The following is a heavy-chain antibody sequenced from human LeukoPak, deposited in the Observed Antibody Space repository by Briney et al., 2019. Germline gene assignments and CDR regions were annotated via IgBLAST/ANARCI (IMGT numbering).Heavy chain of an antibody. Sequence: PGGSLRLSCAASGVTFSSYRMNWVRQAPGKGLEWVSSISSSSSYIYYADSVKGRFTISRDNAKNSLYLQMNSLRAEDTAVYYCARGTYYDILTGYYNVPYWGQGTLVTVSS. CDR3: ARGTYYDILTGYYNVPY. D-gene: IGHD3-9*01. CDR2: ISSSSSYI. V-gene: IGHV3-21*01. CDR1: GVTFSSYR. J-gene: IGHJ4*02.